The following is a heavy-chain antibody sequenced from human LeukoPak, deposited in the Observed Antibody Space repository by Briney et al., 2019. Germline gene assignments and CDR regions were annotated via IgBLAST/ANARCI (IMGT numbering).Heavy chain of an antibody. D-gene: IGHD2-15*01. J-gene: IGHJ4*02. CDR1: GFTFSSYE. V-gene: IGHV3-48*03. Sequence: QPGGSLRLSCAASGFTFSSYEMNWVRQAPGKGLEWVSYISSGGSTVYYADSVKGRFNISRDNAKNSLYLQMNSLRAEDTAVYYCAKERFIFVVARTDYWGQGTLVTVSS. CDR2: ISSGGSTV. CDR3: AKERFIFVVARTDY.